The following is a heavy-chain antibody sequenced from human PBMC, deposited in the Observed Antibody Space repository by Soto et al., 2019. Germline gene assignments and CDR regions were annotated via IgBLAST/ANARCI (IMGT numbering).Heavy chain of an antibody. CDR3: VRFSSYYGMDV. CDR1: GFTFSSYS. J-gene: IGHJ6*02. CDR2: ISSSSSYI. V-gene: IGHV3-21*01. Sequence: EVQLVESGGGLVKPGGSLRLSFAASGFTFSSYSRNWFRQAPGKGLEWVSSISSSSSYIYYADSVKGRFTISRDNAKNSLYLQLNSLRAEDTAVYYCVRFSSYYGMDVWGQGTTVTVSS.